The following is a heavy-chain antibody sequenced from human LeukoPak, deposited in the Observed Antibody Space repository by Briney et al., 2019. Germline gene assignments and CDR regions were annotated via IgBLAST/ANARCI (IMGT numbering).Heavy chain of an antibody. J-gene: IGHJ4*02. CDR2: IRFDGSNT. CDR1: GFIFSSYG. Sequence: GGSLRLSCAASGFIFSSYGMHWVRQAPGKGLEWVTFIRFDGSNTYYSDSVKGRFTISRDSSKNTLYLQMNRLRAEDAAVYYCAKVPVTTCSGAYCYPFDHWGQGTLVTVSS. V-gene: IGHV3-30*02. CDR3: AKVPVTTCSGAYCYPFDH. D-gene: IGHD2-21*01.